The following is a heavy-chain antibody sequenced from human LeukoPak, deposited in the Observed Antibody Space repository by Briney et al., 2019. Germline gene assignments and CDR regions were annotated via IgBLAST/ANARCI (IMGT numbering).Heavy chain of an antibody. CDR1: GASISSGDYY. CDR2: MYSSGIT. Sequence: SQTLSLTCTVSGASISSGDYYWSWIRQPPGKGLEWIGYMYSSGITYYNPSLKSRLTISVDTSKNQFSLKLTSVTAADTAVFYCARVTLVSGSDYIRDYWGQGTLVTVSS. CDR3: ARVTLVSGSDYIRDY. J-gene: IGHJ4*02. V-gene: IGHV4-30-4*08. D-gene: IGHD4-11*01.